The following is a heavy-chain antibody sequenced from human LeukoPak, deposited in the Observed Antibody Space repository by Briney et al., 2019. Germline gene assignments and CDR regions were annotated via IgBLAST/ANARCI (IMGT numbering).Heavy chain of an antibody. CDR3: ASDILTGYYRLNWFDP. Sequence: EASVKVSCKASGGTFSSYAISWVRPAPGQGLAWMGRIIPILGKANYAQKFQGRVTITADKSTSTAYMELSSLRSEDTAVYYCASDILTGYYRLNWFDPWGQGNLVTVSS. J-gene: IGHJ5*02. V-gene: IGHV1-69*04. CDR2: IIPILGKA. D-gene: IGHD3-9*01. CDR1: GGTFSSYA.